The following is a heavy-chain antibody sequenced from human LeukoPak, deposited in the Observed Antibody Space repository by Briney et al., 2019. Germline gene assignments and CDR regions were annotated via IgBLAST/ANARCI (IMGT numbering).Heavy chain of an antibody. CDR2: ISYSGST. CDR3: ARGSSSWYVFDY. D-gene: IGHD6-13*01. J-gene: IGHJ4*02. V-gene: IGHV4-39*07. Sequence: SETLSLTCTVSGGSISSTNYYWGWIRQPPGKGLEWIGSISYSGSTYYNPSLKSRVTISVDTSKNQFSLKLSSVTAADTAVYYCARGSSSWYVFDYWGQGTLVTVSS. CDR1: GGSISSTNYY.